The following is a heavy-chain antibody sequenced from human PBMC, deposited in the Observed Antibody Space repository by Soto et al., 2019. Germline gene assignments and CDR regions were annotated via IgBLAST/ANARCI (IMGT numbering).Heavy chain of an antibody. J-gene: IGHJ6*02. CDR3: ATYRPYHYGMDV. D-gene: IGHD2-21*01. CDR1: GGSISSYY. V-gene: IGHV4-59*13. CDR2: IYYSGST. Sequence: SETLSLTCTVSGGSISSYYWSWIRQPPGKGLEWIGYIYYSGSTNYNPSLKSRVTISVDTSKNQFSLKLSSVTAADTAVYYCATYRPYHYGMDVWGQRTTVTVTS.